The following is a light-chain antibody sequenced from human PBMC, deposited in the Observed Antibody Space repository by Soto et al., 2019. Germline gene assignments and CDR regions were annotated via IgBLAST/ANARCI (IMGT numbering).Light chain of an antibody. CDR2: DAS. CDR3: QQRSHWLT. V-gene: IGKV3-11*01. J-gene: IGKJ4*01. Sequence: EIVLTQSPATLSLSPGERATLSCRASETISSYLALYQQNPGQAPRLLIFDASNRATGIPDRFSGSRSGTDFTLSISSLEPEDCAVYYCQQRSHWLTFGGGTKVEI. CDR1: ETISSY.